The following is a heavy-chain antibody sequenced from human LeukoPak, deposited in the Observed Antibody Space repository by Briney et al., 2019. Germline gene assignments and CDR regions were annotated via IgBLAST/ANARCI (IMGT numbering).Heavy chain of an antibody. CDR1: GGSFSGYY. V-gene: IGHV4-34*01. D-gene: IGHD2-2*01. J-gene: IGHJ5*02. CDR2: INHSGST. Sequence: PSETLSLTCAVYGGSFSGYYWSWIRQPPGKGLEWIGEINHSGSTNYNPSLKSRVTISVDTSKNQFSLKLSSVTAADTAVYYCARGWANVPAQNNWFDPWGQGTLVTVSA. CDR3: ARGWANVPAQNNWFDP.